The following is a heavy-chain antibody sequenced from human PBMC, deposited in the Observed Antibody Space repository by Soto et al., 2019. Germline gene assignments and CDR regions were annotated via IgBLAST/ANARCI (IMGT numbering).Heavy chain of an antibody. CDR2: IYYSGST. CDR1: GGSISSYY. D-gene: IGHD3-3*01. CDR3: ARDSRYDFWSGYYTGRFDY. V-gene: IGHV4-59*01. Sequence: PSETLSLTCTVSGGSISSYYWSWIRQPPGKGLEWIGYIYYSGSTNYNPSLKSRVTISVDTSKNQFSLKLSSVTAADTAVYYCARDSRYDFWSGYYTGRFDYWGQGTLVTVS. J-gene: IGHJ4*02.